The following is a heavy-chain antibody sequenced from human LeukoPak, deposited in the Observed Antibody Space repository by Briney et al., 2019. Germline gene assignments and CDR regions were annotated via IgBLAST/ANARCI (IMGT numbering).Heavy chain of an antibody. J-gene: IGHJ4*02. V-gene: IGHV4-34*01. CDR1: GGSFSGYY. CDR2: INHSGST. CDR3: ARGGLSDVVVPCPHDY. Sequence: ASETLSLTCAVYGGSFSGYYWSWIRQPPGKGLEWIGEINHSGSTNYNPSLKSRVTISVDTSKNQFSLKLSSVTAANTAVYYCARGGLSDVVVPCPHDYWGQGTLVTVSS. D-gene: IGHD2-2*01.